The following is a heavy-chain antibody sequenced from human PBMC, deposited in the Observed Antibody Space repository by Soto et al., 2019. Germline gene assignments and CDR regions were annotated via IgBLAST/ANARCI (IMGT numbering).Heavy chain of an antibody. D-gene: IGHD6-19*01. Sequence: GGSLRLSCAASGFTFGSYSMHWVRQAPGKGLEWVAVISYDGSNKYYPGSVKGRFTISRDNSNNTLYLQMISLRADDTAVYYCARDPGAVPMYYFDYWGQGTLVTVSS. J-gene: IGHJ4*02. V-gene: IGHV3-30-3*01. CDR2: ISYDGSNK. CDR3: ARDPGAVPMYYFDY. CDR1: GFTFGSYS.